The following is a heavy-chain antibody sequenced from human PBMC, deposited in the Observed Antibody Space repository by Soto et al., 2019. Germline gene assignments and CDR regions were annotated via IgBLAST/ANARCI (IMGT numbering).Heavy chain of an antibody. D-gene: IGHD3-22*01. CDR3: VKDRDSNSWPSRDV. V-gene: IGHV1-18*01. Sequence: ASVKVSCKTSGYTFTRNGISWVRQAPGQGLEWMGWISPKSGSIKYAQKFQGRVIMTTDTSTSTAYMEVRSLRSDDTAVYFCVKDRDSNSWPSRDVWGPGTTVTVS. CDR1: GYTFTRNG. CDR2: ISPKSGSI. J-gene: IGHJ6*02.